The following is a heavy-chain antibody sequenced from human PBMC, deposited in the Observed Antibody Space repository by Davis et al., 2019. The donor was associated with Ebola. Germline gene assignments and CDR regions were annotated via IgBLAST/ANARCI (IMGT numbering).Heavy chain of an antibody. J-gene: IGHJ5*02. CDR2: IYYSGST. Sequence: SETLSLTCNVSGGSISNYYWSWIRQSPGKGLDWIAYIYYSGSTSYNPSLKSRVTISVDTSENQFSLRLTSVTAADTALYYCARHTSYGGKTWFDPWGQGTLVTVSS. D-gene: IGHD4-23*01. CDR1: GGSISNYY. V-gene: IGHV4-59*08. CDR3: ARHTSYGGKTWFDP.